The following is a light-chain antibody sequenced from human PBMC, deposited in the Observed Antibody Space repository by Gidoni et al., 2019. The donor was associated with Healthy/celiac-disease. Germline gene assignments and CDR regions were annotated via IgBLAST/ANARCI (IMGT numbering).Light chain of an antibody. CDR2: AAS. Sequence: DIQMTQSPSSLSASVGDRVTITCRASQGISNYLAWYQQKPGKVPKLLIYAASTLQSGVPSRFSGSGSGTDFTLTISSLQPEDVATYYCQKYNSALGTFXQXTKVEIK. CDR3: QKYNSALGT. CDR1: QGISNY. V-gene: IGKV1-27*01. J-gene: IGKJ1*01.